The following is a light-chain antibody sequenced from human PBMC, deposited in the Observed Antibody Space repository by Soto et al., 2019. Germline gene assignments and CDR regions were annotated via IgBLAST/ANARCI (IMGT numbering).Light chain of an antibody. CDR2: AAS. V-gene: IGKV1-39*01. J-gene: IGKJ1*01. Sequence: DIQMTQSPSSLSASVGDRVTISCRASQRIRNYVSWYQQKPGTAPKLLIRAASTLQSGVPSRFSGSGSGTDFTLTISSLQIEDFATYFCQQTDSTPQTFGQGT. CDR3: QQTDSTPQT. CDR1: QRIRNY.